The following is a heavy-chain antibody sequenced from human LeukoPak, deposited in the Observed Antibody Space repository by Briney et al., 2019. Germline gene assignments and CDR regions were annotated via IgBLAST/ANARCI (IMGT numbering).Heavy chain of an antibody. CDR3: ARPSWSTGYNSGWFDY. Sequence: GGSLRLSCAASGFTFGNYAMHWVRQAPGKGLEWVTVIWYDGSNTYYADSVKGRFTISRDNSKSMLYLQINSLRAEDTAIYYCARPSWSTGYNSGWFDYWGQGTVVTVSS. CDR1: GFTFGNYA. CDR2: IWYDGSNT. V-gene: IGHV3-33*01. J-gene: IGHJ4*02. D-gene: IGHD6-19*01.